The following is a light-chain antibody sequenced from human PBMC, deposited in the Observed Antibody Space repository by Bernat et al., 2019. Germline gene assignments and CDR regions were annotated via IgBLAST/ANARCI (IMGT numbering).Light chain of an antibody. CDR1: SSDAGGYNY. J-gene: IGLJ1*01. V-gene: IGLV2-8*01. CDR3: SSYAGSNNYV. Sequence: QSARTRPPSASGAPGQSVTISCTGTSSDAGGYNYVAGYQQHPGKAPKLMVSEVTKLPSGVPDRFSGSKSGNTASLTVAGLQAEDEADYYCSSYAGSNNYVFGTGTKVTVL. CDR2: EVT.